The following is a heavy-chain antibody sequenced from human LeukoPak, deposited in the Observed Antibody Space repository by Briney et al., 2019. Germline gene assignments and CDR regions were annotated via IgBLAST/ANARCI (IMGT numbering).Heavy chain of an antibody. D-gene: IGHD3-3*01. CDR1: GGSFSAYY. Sequence: SETLSLTCAVYGGSFSAYYWVWIRQPTGKGLEWIGSFFLKGSTYYNPSLKSRVTISVDTSKNQFSLTLSSVTAADTAVYYCARLRVLYDFWSGHLFDYWGQGTLVTVSS. CDR2: FFLKGST. V-gene: IGHV4-38-2*01. CDR3: ARLRVLYDFWSGHLFDY. J-gene: IGHJ4*02.